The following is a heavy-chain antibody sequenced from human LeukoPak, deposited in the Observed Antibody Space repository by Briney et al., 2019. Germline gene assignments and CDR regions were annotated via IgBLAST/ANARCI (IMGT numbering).Heavy chain of an antibody. CDR1: GGSFSLYY. CDR2: INHSGCS. Sequence: SETLSLTCALYGGSFSLYYWSWIRHPPGKGLEWIGEINHSGCSNYNTSLRCRVTISLDTSKNRFSLKVSSVNAADTAVYYCARGPLWFGNQYNWFDPWGQGTLVTVSS. D-gene: IGHD3-10*01. CDR3: ARGPLWFGNQYNWFDP. J-gene: IGHJ5*02. V-gene: IGHV4-34*01.